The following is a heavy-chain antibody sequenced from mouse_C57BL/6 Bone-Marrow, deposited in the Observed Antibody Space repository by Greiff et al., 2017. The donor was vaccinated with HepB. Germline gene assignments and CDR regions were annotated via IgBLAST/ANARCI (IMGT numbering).Heavy chain of an antibody. CDR3: ARYRFTGGDYFDY. CDR2: ISDGGSYT. CDR1: GFTFSSYA. Sequence: EVKLVESGGGLVKPGGSLKLSCAASGFTFSSYAMSWVRQTPEKRLEWVATISDGGSYTDYPDNVKGRFTISRDNAKNNLYLQISHLKSEDTAMYYCARYRFTGGDYFDYWGQGTTPTVSS. V-gene: IGHV5-4*03. J-gene: IGHJ2*01.